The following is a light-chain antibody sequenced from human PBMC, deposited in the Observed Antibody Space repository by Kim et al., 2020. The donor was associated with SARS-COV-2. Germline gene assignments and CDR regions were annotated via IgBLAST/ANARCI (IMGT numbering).Light chain of an antibody. Sequence: SVSPGQTARTTCSRYVLPKKYARWIRQNPAQAPVLLIYKDNQRPSGIPERFSGSSSGTTVTLTVSGAQVDDEADYYCYSTADNYVVFGGGTQLTVL. V-gene: IGLV3-27*01. CDR3: YSTADNYVV. J-gene: IGLJ2*01. CDR2: KDN. CDR1: VLPKKY.